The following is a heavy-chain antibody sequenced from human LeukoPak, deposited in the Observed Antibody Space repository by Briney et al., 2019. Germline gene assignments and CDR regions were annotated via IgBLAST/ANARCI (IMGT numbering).Heavy chain of an antibody. CDR2: IYYSGST. V-gene: IGHV4-61*01. Sequence: PSETLSLTCTVSGGSVSSGSYYWSWIRQPPGKGLEWIGYIYYSGSTNYNPSLKSRVTISVDTSKNQFSLKLSSVTAADTAVYYCARVRYSYDIGLGAFDIWGQGTMVTVSS. J-gene: IGHJ3*02. D-gene: IGHD5-18*01. CDR3: ARVRYSYDIGLGAFDI. CDR1: GGSVSSGSYY.